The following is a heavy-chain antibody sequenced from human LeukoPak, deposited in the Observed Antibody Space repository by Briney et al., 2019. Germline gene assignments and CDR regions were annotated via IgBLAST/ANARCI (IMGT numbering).Heavy chain of an antibody. CDR2: IYYTGST. D-gene: IGHD6-13*01. CDR3: ARDAYSSSEVDWFDP. Sequence: PSETLSLTCIVSGGSISSYYWSWLRQPPGKGLEWIGYIYYTGSTNYNPSLKSRVTISVDTSKNQFSLKPSSVTAADMAVYYCARDAYSSSEVDWFDPWGQGTLVTVSS. V-gene: IGHV4-59*01. CDR1: GGSISSYY. J-gene: IGHJ5*02.